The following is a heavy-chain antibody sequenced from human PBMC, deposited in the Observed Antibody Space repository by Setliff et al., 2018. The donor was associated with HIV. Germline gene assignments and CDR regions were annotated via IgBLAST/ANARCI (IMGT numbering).Heavy chain of an antibody. D-gene: IGHD1-7*01. CDR1: SGSISSYY. CDR3: ARDNWDYGGVDY. CDR2: IYYSGSI. Sequence: SETLSLTCTVSSGSISSYYWSWIRQPPGKGLEWIGYIYYSGSIYQNPSLKSRVTISVDTSKNQFSLKLNSVTAADTAVYYCARDNWDYGGVDYWGQGTLVTVSS. V-gene: IGHV4-59*12. J-gene: IGHJ4*02.